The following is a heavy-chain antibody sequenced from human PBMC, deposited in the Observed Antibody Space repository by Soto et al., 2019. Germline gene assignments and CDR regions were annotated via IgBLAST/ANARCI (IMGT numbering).Heavy chain of an antibody. CDR3: ARSYDSSGYYYYHNWFDP. CDR1: GYTFTDYY. V-gene: IGHV1-2*02. CDR2: INPKTGGT. D-gene: IGHD3-22*01. J-gene: IGHJ5*02. Sequence: ASVKVSCKASGYTFTDYYMHWVRQAPGQGLEWMGWINPKTGGTNYVQKFQGRVTMTTDTSTSTAYMELRSLRSDDTAVYYCARSYDSSGYYYYHNWFDPWGQGTLVTVSS.